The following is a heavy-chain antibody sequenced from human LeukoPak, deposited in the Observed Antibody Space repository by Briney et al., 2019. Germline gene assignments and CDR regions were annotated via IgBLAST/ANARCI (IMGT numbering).Heavy chain of an antibody. V-gene: IGHV4-31*03. D-gene: IGHD3/OR15-3a*01. Sequence: SETLSLTCTVSGGSVSSGGYYWSWIRQHPGKGLEWIGYIYYSGSTYYNPSLKSRVTISVDTSKNQFSLKLSSVTAADTAVYYCAREGTVRSYYGMDVWGKGTTVTVSS. J-gene: IGHJ6*04. CDR3: AREGTVRSYYGMDV. CDR2: IYYSGST. CDR1: GGSVSSGGYY.